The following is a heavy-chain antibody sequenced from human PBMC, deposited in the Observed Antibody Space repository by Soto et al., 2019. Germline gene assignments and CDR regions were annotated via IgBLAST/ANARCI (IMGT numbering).Heavy chain of an antibody. CDR1: GFTFSSYW. D-gene: IGHD2-15*01. CDR2: IKQDGSEK. J-gene: IGHJ4*02. CDR3: ARSPPYCSGGSCYQTFDY. Sequence: GGSLRLSCAASGFTFSSYWMSWVRQAPGKGLEWVANIKQDGSEKYYVDSVKGRFTISRDNAKNSLYLQMNSLRAEDTAVYYCARSPPYCSGGSCYQTFDYWGQGTLVTVSS. V-gene: IGHV3-7*01.